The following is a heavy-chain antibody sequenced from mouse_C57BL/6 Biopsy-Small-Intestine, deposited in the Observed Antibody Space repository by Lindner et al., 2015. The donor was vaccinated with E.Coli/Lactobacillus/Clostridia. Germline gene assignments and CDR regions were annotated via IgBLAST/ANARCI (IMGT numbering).Heavy chain of an antibody. Sequence: VQLQESGADLVKPGASVKISCKASGYSFTDYNMNWVKQSNGKSLEWIGYINPNNGGTTYNQKFKGKATLTVNKSSSAAYMQLSSLTSEDSAVYYCARWYYYGSSPDYWGQGTSVTVSS. CDR2: INPNNGGT. CDR3: ARWYYYGSSPDY. CDR1: GYSFTDYN. V-gene: IGHV1-22*01. J-gene: IGHJ4*01. D-gene: IGHD1-1*01.